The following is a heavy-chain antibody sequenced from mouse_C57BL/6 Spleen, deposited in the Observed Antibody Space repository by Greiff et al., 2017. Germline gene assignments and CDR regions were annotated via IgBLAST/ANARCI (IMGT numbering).Heavy chain of an antibody. V-gene: IGHV1-69*01. CDR2: LDPSDSYT. J-gene: IGHJ3*01. D-gene: IGHD1-1*01. CDR1: GYTFTSYW. Sequence: VQLQQPGAELVMPGASVKLSCKASGYTFTSYWMHWVKQRPGQGLEWIGELDPSDSYTNYNQKFKGKSTLTVDKSSSTAYMQLSSLTSEDSAVYYCARKTTVVAFAYWGQGTLVTVSA. CDR3: ARKTTVVAFAY.